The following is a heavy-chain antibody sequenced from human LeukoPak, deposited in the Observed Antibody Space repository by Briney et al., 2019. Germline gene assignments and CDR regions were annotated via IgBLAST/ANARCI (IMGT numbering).Heavy chain of an antibody. V-gene: IGHV4-59*01. J-gene: IGHJ3*02. CDR3: TRTRDSGTSDI. Sequence: ASETLSLTCTVSGGSMNGYYWTWVRQPPGKGLEWIAYIYYRGTTEYNPSLESRVTISVDLSNNQFSLKLSSVTAADTAVYYCTRTRDSGTSDIWGQGTMVTVSS. CDR1: GGSMNGYY. D-gene: IGHD3-10*01. CDR2: IYYRGTT.